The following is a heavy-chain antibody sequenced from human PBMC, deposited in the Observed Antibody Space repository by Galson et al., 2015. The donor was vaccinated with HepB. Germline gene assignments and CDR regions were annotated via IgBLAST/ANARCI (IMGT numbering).Heavy chain of an antibody. CDR2: IWDDGSNK. D-gene: IGHD3-22*01. CDR3: ARWGPKSYYYESSGYYGNWYFDL. Sequence: SLRLSCAASGFTFSSYSMHWVRQAPGKGLEWVAVIWDDGSNKYYADSVKGRFTISRDNSKNTLYLQMNSLRAEDTAVYYCARWGPKSYYYESSGYYGNWYFDLWGRGTLVTVSS. V-gene: IGHV3-33*01. J-gene: IGHJ2*01. CDR1: GFTFSSYS.